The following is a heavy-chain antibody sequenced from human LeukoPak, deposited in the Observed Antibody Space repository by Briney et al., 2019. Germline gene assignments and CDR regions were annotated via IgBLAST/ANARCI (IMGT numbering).Heavy chain of an antibody. D-gene: IGHD1-1*01. V-gene: IGHV1-18*04. Sequence: VSVKVSCKASGYTFTSYGISWVRQAPGQGLEWIGWISAYNGNTNYAQKLQGRVTMTTDTSTSTAYMELRSLRSDDTAVYYCARGYNWNDVPKGFDYWGQGTLVTVSS. J-gene: IGHJ4*02. CDR3: ARGYNWNDVPKGFDY. CDR1: GYTFTSYG. CDR2: ISAYNGNT.